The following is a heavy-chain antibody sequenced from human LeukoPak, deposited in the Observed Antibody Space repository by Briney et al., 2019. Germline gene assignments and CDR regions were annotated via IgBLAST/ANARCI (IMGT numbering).Heavy chain of an antibody. D-gene: IGHD2-15*01. CDR1: GYTFTTYG. CDR3: AKGPPEYCSGGSCHSGRNWIDP. V-gene: IGHV1-2*02. J-gene: IGHJ5*02. Sequence: VASVKVSCKASGYTFTTYGISWVRHAPGQGLEWMGWINPNGGGADYAQKFQGRVTMTRDTSISTAYMALSRLRSDDTAVYYCAKGPPEYCSGGSCHSGRNWIDPWGQGNLVTVSS. CDR2: INPNGGGA.